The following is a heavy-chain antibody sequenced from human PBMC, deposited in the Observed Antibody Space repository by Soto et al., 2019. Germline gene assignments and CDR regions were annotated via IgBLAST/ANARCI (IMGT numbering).Heavy chain of an antibody. CDR2: IWYDGSNK. Sequence: ESGGGVVQPGRSLRLSCAASGFTFSSYGMHWVRQAPGKGLEWVAVIWYDGSNKYYADSVKGRFTISRDNSKNTLYLQMNSLRAEDTAVYYCARGGSRGGSYYAPAFDIWGQGTMVTVSS. V-gene: IGHV3-33*01. J-gene: IGHJ3*02. CDR1: GFTFSSYG. CDR3: ARGGSRGGSYYAPAFDI. D-gene: IGHD1-26*01.